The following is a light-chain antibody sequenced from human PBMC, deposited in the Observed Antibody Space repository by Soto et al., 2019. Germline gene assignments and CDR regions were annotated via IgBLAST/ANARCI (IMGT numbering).Light chain of an antibody. J-gene: IGLJ2*01. V-gene: IGLV2-14*01. CDR1: SSEVGGYNF. CDR3: SSWTSSTTQV. Sequence: QSALTQPASVSGSPGQSITISCTGTSSEVGGYNFVSWYQQHPGKAPKLLIFEVTNRPSGVSNRFSGSKSGNTASLTISGLQAEDEADYYCSSWTSSTTQVLGGGTKLTVL. CDR2: EVT.